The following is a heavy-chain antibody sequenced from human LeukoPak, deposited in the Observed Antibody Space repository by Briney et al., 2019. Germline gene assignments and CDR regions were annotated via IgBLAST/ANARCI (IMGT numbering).Heavy chain of an antibody. CDR2: ISAYNGNT. D-gene: IGHD4-17*01. CDR1: GYTFTNYG. V-gene: IGHV1-18*01. Sequence: ASVKVSCKASGYTFTNYGISWVRQAPGQELEWMGWISAYNGNTNYAQKFQGRVTMTTDTSTSTAYMELRSLRSDDTAVYYCARAPSDYGEPFDYWGQGTLVTVSA. J-gene: IGHJ4*02. CDR3: ARAPSDYGEPFDY.